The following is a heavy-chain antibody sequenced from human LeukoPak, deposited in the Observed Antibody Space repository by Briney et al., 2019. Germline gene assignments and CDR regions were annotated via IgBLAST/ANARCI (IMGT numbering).Heavy chain of an antibody. J-gene: IGHJ4*02. Sequence: SETLSLTCTVSGGSISSYYWSWIRQPPGKGLEWIGYIYYSGSTNYNLSLKSRVTISVDTSKNQFSLKLSSVTAADTAVYYCARAKGDYGDYVGSDFDYWGQGTLVTVSS. V-gene: IGHV4-59*12. CDR2: IYYSGST. D-gene: IGHD4-17*01. CDR3: ARAKGDYGDYVGSDFDY. CDR1: GGSISSYY.